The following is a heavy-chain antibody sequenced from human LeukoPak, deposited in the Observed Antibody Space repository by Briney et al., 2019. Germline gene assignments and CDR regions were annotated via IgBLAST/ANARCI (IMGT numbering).Heavy chain of an antibody. V-gene: IGHV4-34*01. Sequence: SETLSLTCAVYGGSFSGYYWSWIRQPPGKGPEWIGEINHSGSANYNPSLKSRVTISVDTSKNQFSLKLSSVTAADTAVYYCARGSAGTVRYNWFDPWGQGTLVTVSS. D-gene: IGHD6-19*01. CDR1: GGSFSGYY. CDR3: ARGSAGTVRYNWFDP. CDR2: INHSGSA. J-gene: IGHJ5*02.